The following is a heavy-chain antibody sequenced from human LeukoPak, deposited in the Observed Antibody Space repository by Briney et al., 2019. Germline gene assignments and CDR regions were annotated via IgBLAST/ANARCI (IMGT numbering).Heavy chain of an antibody. V-gene: IGHV4-39*07. J-gene: IGHJ4*02. CDR3: ARESGSYAYFDY. Sequence: SETLSLTCTVSGGSISSSSSYWGWIRQPPGKGLEWIGSIYYSGSTYYNPSLKSRVTISVDTSKNQFSLKLSSVTAADTAVYYCARESGSYAYFDYWGQGTLVTVSS. D-gene: IGHD1-26*01. CDR2: IYYSGST. CDR1: GGSISSSSSY.